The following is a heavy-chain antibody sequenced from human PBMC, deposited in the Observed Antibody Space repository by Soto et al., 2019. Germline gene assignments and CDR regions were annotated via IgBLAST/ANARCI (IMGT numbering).Heavy chain of an antibody. CDR2: IYYSGST. V-gene: IGHV4-39*01. CDR3: ARLDSKMPDDY. CDR1: GGSISSSSYY. D-gene: IGHD4-4*01. Sequence: SETLSLTCTVSGGSISSSSYYWGWIRQPPGKGLEWIGSIYYSGSTYYNPSLKSRVTISVDTSKNQFSLKLSSVTAADTAVYYCARLDSKMPDDYWGQGTLVTVSS. J-gene: IGHJ4*02.